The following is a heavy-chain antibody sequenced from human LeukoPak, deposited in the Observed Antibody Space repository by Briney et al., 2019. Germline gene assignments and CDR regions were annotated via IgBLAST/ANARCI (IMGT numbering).Heavy chain of an antibody. J-gene: IGHJ3*02. D-gene: IGHD3-22*01. V-gene: IGHV3-7*01. CDR3: ARVTVTMMDDAFDI. CDR1: GFTFSSYW. CDR2: IKQDGSEK. Sequence: GGSLRLSCAASGFTFSSYWMGWVRQAPGKGLEWVANIKQDGSEKYYVDSVKGRFTISRDNAKNSLYLQMNSLRAEDTAVYYCARVTVTMMDDAFDIWGQGTMVTVSP.